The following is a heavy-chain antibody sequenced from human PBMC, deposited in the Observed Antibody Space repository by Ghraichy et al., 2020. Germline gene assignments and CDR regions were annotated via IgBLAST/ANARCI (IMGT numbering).Heavy chain of an antibody. V-gene: IGHV3-23*01. CDR1: GFTFSSYA. D-gene: IGHD4-23*01. J-gene: IGHJ6*02. CDR2: ISGNGDSA. Sequence: GGSLRLSCAVSGFTFSSYAMSWVRQAPGKGLEWVSGISGNGDSADYADSVKGRFTISRDNSKNTLYLQMNSLRAEDTAVYYCAKTFSPGGDYFYAMDVWGQGTTVAVSS. CDR3: AKTFSPGGDYFYAMDV.